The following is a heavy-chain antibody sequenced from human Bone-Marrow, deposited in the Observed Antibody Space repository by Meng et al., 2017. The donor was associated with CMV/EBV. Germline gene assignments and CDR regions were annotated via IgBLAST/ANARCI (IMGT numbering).Heavy chain of an antibody. CDR2: INPNSGGT. CDR3: ARDLDYGDYASDY. J-gene: IGHJ4*02. V-gene: IGHV1-2*02. D-gene: IGHD4-17*01. Sequence: QVQLVQSGAEVKKPWASVKVSFKASGYTFTGYYMHWVRQAPGQGLEWMGWINPNSGGTNYAQKFRGRVTMTRDTSISTAYMELSRLRSDDTAVYYCARDLDYGDYASDYWGQGTLVTVSS. CDR1: GYTFTGYY.